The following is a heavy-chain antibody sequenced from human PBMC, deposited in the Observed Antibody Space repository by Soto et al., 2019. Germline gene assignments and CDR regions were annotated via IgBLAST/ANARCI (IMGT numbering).Heavy chain of an antibody. D-gene: IGHD4-17*01. CDR3: ATLRTTDLIFDY. V-gene: IGHV1-46*01. J-gene: IGHJ4*02. Sequence: ASVKVSCKASGYTFTSYYMHWVRQAPGQGLEWMGIINPSGGSTSYAQKFQGRVTMTRDTSTSTVYMELSSLRSEDTAVYYCATLRTTDLIFDYWGQGTLVTVSS. CDR2: INPSGGST. CDR1: GYTFTSYY.